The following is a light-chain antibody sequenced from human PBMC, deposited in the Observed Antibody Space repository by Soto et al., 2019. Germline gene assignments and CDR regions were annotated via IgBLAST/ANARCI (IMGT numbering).Light chain of an antibody. CDR1: QSIGRF. Sequence: DIQMTQSPSTLSASVGDRVTITCRASQSIGRFLAWYQHQPGTAPKLLIYDASTLESGVPSRFSGTGSGTEFPFSITRLQPEDFGTYYCQQCYMGWTFGQGTKVDFK. V-gene: IGKV1-5*01. J-gene: IGKJ1*01. CDR3: QQCYMGWT. CDR2: DAS.